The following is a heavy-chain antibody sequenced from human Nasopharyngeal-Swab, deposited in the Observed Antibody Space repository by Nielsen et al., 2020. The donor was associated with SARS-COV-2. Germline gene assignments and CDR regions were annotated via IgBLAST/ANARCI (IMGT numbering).Heavy chain of an antibody. CDR1: GFTVSSNY. CDR3: AKSALNEYYDFWSGYFRPQYYFDY. CDR2: IYSGGST. J-gene: IGHJ4*02. Sequence: GGSLRLSCAASGFTVSSNYMSWVRQAPGKGLEWVSVIYSGGSTYYADSVKGRFTISRDNSKNTLYLQMNSLRAEDTAVYYCAKSALNEYYDFWSGYFRPQYYFDYWGQGTLVTVSS. V-gene: IGHV3-53*05. D-gene: IGHD3-3*01.